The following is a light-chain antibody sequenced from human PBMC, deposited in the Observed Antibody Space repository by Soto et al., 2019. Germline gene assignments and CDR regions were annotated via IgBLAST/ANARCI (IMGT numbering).Light chain of an antibody. Sequence: EIVLPQSPATLSVSPGERATLSCRASQSVSDNLAWYQQKPGQAPRLLLYGASIRATDIPARFSGSGSGTEFSLTISSMQSEDFAVYYCQQYNDWPLTFGGGTKVDIK. CDR1: QSVSDN. CDR2: GAS. J-gene: IGKJ4*01. V-gene: IGKV3D-15*01. CDR3: QQYNDWPLT.